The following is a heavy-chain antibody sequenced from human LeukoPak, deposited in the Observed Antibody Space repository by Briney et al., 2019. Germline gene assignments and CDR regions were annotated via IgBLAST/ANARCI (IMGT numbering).Heavy chain of an antibody. V-gene: IGHV3-11*01. CDR1: GFTFSDYY. Sequence: PGGSLRLPCAASGFTFSDYYMSWIRQAPGKGLEWVSYISSSGSTIYYADSVKGRFTISRDNAKNSLYLQMNSLRAEDTAVYYCARISKKDDTDAFDIWGQGTMVTVSS. CDR2: ISSSGSTI. CDR3: ARISKKDDTDAFDI. J-gene: IGHJ3*02. D-gene: IGHD4-11*01.